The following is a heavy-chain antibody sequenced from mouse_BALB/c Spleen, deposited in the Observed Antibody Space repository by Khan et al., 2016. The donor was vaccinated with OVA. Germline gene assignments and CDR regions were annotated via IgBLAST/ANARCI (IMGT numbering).Heavy chain of an antibody. J-gene: IGHJ1*01. CDR1: GISITSGNYR. D-gene: IGHD1-1*01. Sequence: EVQLQESGPGLVKPSQTVSLTCTVTGISITSGNYRWSWIRQFPGTKLEWIGNIYYIGTVTYNPSLTSRTTITRDTSKNQFFMEMNSLTAEDTATYYCARDYGSLYWYFDVWGAGTTVTVSS. CDR3: ARDYGSLYWYFDV. V-gene: IGHV3-5*02. CDR2: IYYIGTV.